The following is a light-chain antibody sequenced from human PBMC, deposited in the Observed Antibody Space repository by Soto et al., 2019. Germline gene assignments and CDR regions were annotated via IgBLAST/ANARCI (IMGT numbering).Light chain of an antibody. J-gene: IGKJ2*03. CDR3: QQYANSPPYS. CDR1: QSVSRSH. Sequence: EIVLTQSPGTLSLSPGERATLSCRASQSVSRSHLAWYQQKPGQAPRLLIYGASNRATGIADRFSGSGSGTDFTLTISRLEAEDFAVYYWQQYANSPPYSFGQGTKLEIK. CDR2: GAS. V-gene: IGKV3-20*01.